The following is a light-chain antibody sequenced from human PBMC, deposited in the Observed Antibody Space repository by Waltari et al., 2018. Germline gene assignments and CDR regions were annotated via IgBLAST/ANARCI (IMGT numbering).Light chain of an antibody. CDR2: CAS. CDR1: QSVGNN. CDR3: HQYNHWPTFT. V-gene: IGKV3-15*01. Sequence: EIEMTQSPATLSVSPGERVTLSCRASQSVGNNLAWYQQRPGQAPRLLIYCASTRATDISDRFSGSGSGTDFTLTISALQSEDLAVYYCHQYNHWPTFTFGQGTKLQIE. J-gene: IGKJ2*01.